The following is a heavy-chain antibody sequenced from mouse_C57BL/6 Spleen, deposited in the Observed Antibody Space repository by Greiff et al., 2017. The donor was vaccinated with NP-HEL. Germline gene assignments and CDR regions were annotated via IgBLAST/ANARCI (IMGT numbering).Heavy chain of an antibody. CDR1: GFTFSDYG. V-gene: IGHV5-17*01. J-gene: IGHJ2*01. CDR2: ISSGSSTI. D-gene: IGHD2-5*01. Sequence: EVKVVESGGGLVKPGGSLKLSCAASGFTFSDYGMHWVRQAPETGLEWVAYISSGSSTIYYADTVKGRFTISRDNAKNTLFLQMTSLRSEDTAMYYCARSAYYSNLYYFDYWGQGTTLTVSS. CDR3: ARSAYYSNLYYFDY.